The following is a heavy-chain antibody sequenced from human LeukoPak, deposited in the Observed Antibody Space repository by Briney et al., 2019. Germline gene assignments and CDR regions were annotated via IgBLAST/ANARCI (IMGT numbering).Heavy chain of an antibody. CDR3: TRDPHALDY. Sequence: PGGSLRLSCAASGFTFSSSWMHWVRQAPGKGLVWVSRINSDGSITTYADSVKGRFTISRDNAKNSLYLQMNSLRDEDTAVCYCTRDPHALDYWGQGTLVTVSS. J-gene: IGHJ4*02. CDR2: INSDGSIT. CDR1: GFTFSSSW. V-gene: IGHV3-74*01.